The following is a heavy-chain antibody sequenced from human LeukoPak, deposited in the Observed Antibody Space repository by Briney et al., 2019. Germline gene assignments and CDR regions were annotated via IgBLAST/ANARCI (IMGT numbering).Heavy chain of an antibody. CDR1: GFTFSSYA. D-gene: IGHD6-13*01. CDR3: ARDYSGSWYNYYYYGMDV. J-gene: IGHJ6*02. V-gene: IGHV3-30*04. CDR2: ISYDGSNK. Sequence: PGGSLRLSCAASGFTFSSYAMHWVRQAPGKGLEWVAVISYDGSNKYYADSVKGRFTISRDNSKNTLYLQMNSLRAEDTAVYYCARDYSGSWYNYYYYGMDVWGQGTTVTVSS.